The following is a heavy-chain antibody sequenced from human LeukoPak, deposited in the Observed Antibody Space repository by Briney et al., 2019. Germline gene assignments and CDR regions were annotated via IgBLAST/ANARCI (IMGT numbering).Heavy chain of an antibody. CDR2: ISSSSGYI. Sequence: GGSLRLSCAASGFTFTTYSMNWVRQAPGKGLEWVSSISSSSGYIYYADSMKGRFTISRDNSKNTLYLQMNSLRAEDTAVYYCAKVRVVFNWNYAYYFDSWGQGTLVTVSS. V-gene: IGHV3-21*01. J-gene: IGHJ4*02. CDR3: AKVRVVFNWNYAYYFDS. CDR1: GFTFTTYS. D-gene: IGHD1-7*01.